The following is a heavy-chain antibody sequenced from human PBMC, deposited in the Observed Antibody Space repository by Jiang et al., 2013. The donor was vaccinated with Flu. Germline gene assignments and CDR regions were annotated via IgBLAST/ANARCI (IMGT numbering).Heavy chain of an antibody. V-gene: IGHV3-7*03. CDR2: IKQDGSEK. CDR1: GFTFSSYW. D-gene: IGHD3-3*01. J-gene: IGHJ5*02. Sequence: GLVQPGGSLRLSCAASGFTFSSYWMSWVRQAPGKGLEWVANIKQDGSEKYYVDSVKGRFTISRDNAKNSLYLQMNSLRAEDTAVYYCARVPTYYDFWSGPRGWFDPWGQGTLVTVSS. CDR3: ARVPTYYDFWSGPRGWFDP.